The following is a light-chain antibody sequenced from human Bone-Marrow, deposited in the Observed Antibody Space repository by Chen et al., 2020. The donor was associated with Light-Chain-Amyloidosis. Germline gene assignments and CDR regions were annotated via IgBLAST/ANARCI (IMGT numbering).Light chain of an antibody. Sequence: QSALTQPASVSGPPGQSTTISCTGTSSDVGDYDYVSWYQQHPGKAPKLIIYDVRNRPSGISNRFSGSKSGITASLTISGLQAEDEADYYCSAYTSSRTLVFGTGTKVTVL. J-gene: IGLJ1*01. V-gene: IGLV2-14*01. CDR3: SAYTSSRTLV. CDR1: SSDVGDYDY. CDR2: DVR.